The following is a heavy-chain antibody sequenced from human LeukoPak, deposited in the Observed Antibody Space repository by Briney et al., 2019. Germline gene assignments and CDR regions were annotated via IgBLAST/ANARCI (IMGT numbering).Heavy chain of an antibody. Sequence: PGRSLRLSCAASGFTFDDYAMHWVRQAPGKGLEWVSGISWNSGSIDYADSVKGRFTISRDNAKNSLYLQMNSLRAEDTALYYCAKDRGAFDIWGQGTMVTVSS. CDR3: AKDRGAFDI. J-gene: IGHJ3*02. V-gene: IGHV3-9*01. CDR2: ISWNSGSI. CDR1: GFTFDDYA.